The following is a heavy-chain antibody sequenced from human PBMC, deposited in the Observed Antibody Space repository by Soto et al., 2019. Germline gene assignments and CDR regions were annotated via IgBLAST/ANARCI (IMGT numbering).Heavy chain of an antibody. CDR3: AKDRYSSSVYYDYGMDA. V-gene: IGHV3-9*01. J-gene: IGHJ6*02. Sequence: EVQLVESGGGLVQPGRSLRLSCAASGFIFDDYAMHWVRQAPGKGLEWVSVISGNSGSLGYADSVKGRFTISRDNAKNSLYLQMNSLRAEDTALYYCAKDRYSSSVYYDYGMDAWGQGTTVTVSS. CDR1: GFIFDDYA. CDR2: ISGNSGSL. D-gene: IGHD6-6*01.